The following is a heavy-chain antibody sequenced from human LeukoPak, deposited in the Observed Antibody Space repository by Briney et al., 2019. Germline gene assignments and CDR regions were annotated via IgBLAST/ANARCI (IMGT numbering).Heavy chain of an antibody. V-gene: IGHV4-38-2*01. CDR1: GYSISSGYY. CDR3: ARAGWTTLTYFDY. J-gene: IGHJ4*02. D-gene: IGHD4-11*01. Sequence: SETLSLTCAVSGYSISSGYYWGWIRQPPGKGLEWIGSIFHSGSTYYNPSLQSRVTISVDTSKNQFSLKLSSVTAADTAVCYCARAGWTTLTYFDYWGQGTLLTVSS. CDR2: IFHSGST.